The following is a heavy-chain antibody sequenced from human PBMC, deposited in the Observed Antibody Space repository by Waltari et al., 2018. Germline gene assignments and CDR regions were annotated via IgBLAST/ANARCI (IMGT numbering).Heavy chain of an antibody. V-gene: IGHV3-48*03. CDR1: GLIFSCFE. CDR2: MSRSGDKM. CDR3: ARDPAQLGGESDN. Sequence: EVQLVASGGRLVQPGGSLRLFCAAPGLIFSCFEMNWVRQAPGKGLEWVSYMSRSGDKMYYADSVKGRFTISRDNARKSLYLQMNSLRADDTAVYYCARDPAQLGGESDNWGQGTLVTVSS. D-gene: IGHD6-13*01. J-gene: IGHJ4*02.